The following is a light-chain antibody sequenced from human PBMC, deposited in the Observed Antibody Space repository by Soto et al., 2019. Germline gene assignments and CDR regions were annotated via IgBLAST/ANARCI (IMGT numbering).Light chain of an antibody. CDR1: SSDVGGYNY. CDR3: SSYTSSSPYV. Sequence: QSVLTHPASVSGSPGQSITISYTGTSSDVGGYNYVSWYQQHPGKAPKLMIYDVSNRPSGVSNRFSGSKSGNTASLTISGLQAEDEADYYCSSYTSSSPYVFGTGTKVTVL. V-gene: IGLV2-14*01. J-gene: IGLJ1*01. CDR2: DVS.